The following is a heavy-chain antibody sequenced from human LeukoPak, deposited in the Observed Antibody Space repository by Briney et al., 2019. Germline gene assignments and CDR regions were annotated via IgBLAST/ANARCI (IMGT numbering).Heavy chain of an antibody. Sequence: PSETLSLTCSVSGGSISPYFWSWIRQPPGKGPEWIGYIFYSGSTNYNPSLKSRVTISIDTSKNELSLRLNSVTAADTAVYYCARRQIYFDYWGQGALVTVSS. CDR2: IFYSGST. CDR3: ARRQIYFDY. CDR1: GGSISPYF. J-gene: IGHJ4*02. V-gene: IGHV4-59*08.